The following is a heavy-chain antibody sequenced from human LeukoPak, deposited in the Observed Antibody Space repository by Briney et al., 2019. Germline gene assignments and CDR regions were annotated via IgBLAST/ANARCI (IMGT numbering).Heavy chain of an antibody. Sequence: GGSLRLSCAASGFTFSSYAMNWVRQAPGKGLEWVSAISGSGGSTYYADSVKGRFTISRDNAKNSLYLDMNSLRAEDTAVYYCARDGPYSDSWSGPFPFDMWGQGTMVTVSS. CDR1: GFTFSSYA. CDR2: ISGSGGST. CDR3: ARDGPYSDSWSGPFPFDM. V-gene: IGHV3-23*01. D-gene: IGHD3-3*01. J-gene: IGHJ3*02.